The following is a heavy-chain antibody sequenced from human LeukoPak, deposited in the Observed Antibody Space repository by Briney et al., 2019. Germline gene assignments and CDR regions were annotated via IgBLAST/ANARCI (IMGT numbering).Heavy chain of an antibody. Sequence: PSETLSLTCTVSGGSISSSSYYWGWIRQPPGKGLEWIGSIYYSGSTYYKPSLKSRVTISVDTSKNQFSLKLSSVTAADTAVYYCARGTAVDYYYYYGMDVWGQGTTVTVSS. CDR1: GGSISSSSYY. CDR3: ARGTAVDYYYYYGMDV. D-gene: IGHD6-19*01. V-gene: IGHV4-39*07. CDR2: IYYSGST. J-gene: IGHJ6*02.